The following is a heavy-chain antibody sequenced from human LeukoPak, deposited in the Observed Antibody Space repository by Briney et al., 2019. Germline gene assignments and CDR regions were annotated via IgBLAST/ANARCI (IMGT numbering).Heavy chain of an antibody. J-gene: IGHJ3*02. D-gene: IGHD1-26*01. CDR2: FDPEDGGT. CDR1: GYTLTELS. CDR3: ATQIKLVGATTGDAFDI. Sequence: ASVKVSCKVSGYTLTELSMHWVRQAPGKGLEWMGGFDPEDGGTIYAQKFQGRVTMTEDTSTDTAYMELSSLRSEDTAVYYCATQIKLVGATTGDAFDIWGQGTMVTVSS. V-gene: IGHV1-24*01.